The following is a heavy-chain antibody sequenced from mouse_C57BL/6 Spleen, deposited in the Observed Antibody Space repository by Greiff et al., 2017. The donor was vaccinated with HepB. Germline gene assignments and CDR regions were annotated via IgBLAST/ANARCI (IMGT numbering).Heavy chain of an antibody. CDR1: GYAFSSSW. Sequence: VQLVESGPELVKPGASVKISCKASGYAFSSSWMNWVKQRPGKGLEWIGRIYPGDGDTNYNGKFKGKATLTADKSSSTAYMQLSSLTSEDSAVYFCARLDYGSSYLFDYWGQGTTLTVSS. V-gene: IGHV1-82*01. D-gene: IGHD1-1*01. J-gene: IGHJ2*01. CDR2: IYPGDGDT. CDR3: ARLDYGSSYLFDY.